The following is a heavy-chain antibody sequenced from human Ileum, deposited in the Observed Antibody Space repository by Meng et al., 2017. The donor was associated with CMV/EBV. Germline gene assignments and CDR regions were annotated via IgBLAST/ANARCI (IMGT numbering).Heavy chain of an antibody. D-gene: IGHD2-15*01. J-gene: IGHJ4*02. CDR2: IYYSDST. CDR3: GGGYSGAFHY. V-gene: IGHV4-39*07. Sequence: QGPGPGRVRPSEPLPLTCSVSGGSISSSNYYWGWIRQPPGKGLEWIGIIYYSDSTYYNPSLKSRVTLSRDTSKNQFSLTMNSLTAADTAVYYCGGGYSGAFHYWGQGTLVTVSS. CDR1: GGSISSSNYY.